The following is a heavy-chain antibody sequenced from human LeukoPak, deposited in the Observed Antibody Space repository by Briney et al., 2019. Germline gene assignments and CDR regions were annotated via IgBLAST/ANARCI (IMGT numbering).Heavy chain of an antibody. V-gene: IGHV4-39*01. D-gene: IGHD5-18*01. CDR1: GGSNSSSSYY. CDR3: ARLYSYGPYYFDY. CDR2: IYYSGST. Sequence: SETLSLTCTVSGGSNSSSSYYWGWIRQPPGKGLEWIGSIYYSGSTYYNPSLKSRVTISVDTSKNQFSLKLSSVTAADTAVYYCARLYSYGPYYFDYWGQGTLVTVSS. J-gene: IGHJ4*02.